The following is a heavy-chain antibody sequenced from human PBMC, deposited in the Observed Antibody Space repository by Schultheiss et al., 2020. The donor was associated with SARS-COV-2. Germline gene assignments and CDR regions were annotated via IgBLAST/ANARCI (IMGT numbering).Heavy chain of an antibody. CDR3: AEGWDYSNYVGY. CDR2: ISGSGGST. Sequence: GGSLRLSCAASGFTFSSYAMSWVRQAPGKGLEWVSAISGSGGSTYYADSVKGRFTISRDNSKNTLYLQMNSLRAEDTAVYFCAEGWDYSNYVGYWGQGTLVTVSS. J-gene: IGHJ4*02. CDR1: GFTFSSYA. D-gene: IGHD4-11*01. V-gene: IGHV3-23*01.